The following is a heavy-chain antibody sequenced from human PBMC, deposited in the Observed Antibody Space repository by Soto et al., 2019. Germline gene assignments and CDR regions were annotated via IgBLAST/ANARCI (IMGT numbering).Heavy chain of an antibody. CDR3: ARAPMVVTARNCFDH. V-gene: IGHV3-30-3*01. J-gene: IGHJ5*02. CDR1: GFTFSSYA. CDR2: ISYDGSNK. Sequence: QVQLVESGGGVVQPGRSLRLSCAASGFTFSSYAMHWVRQAPGKGLEWVAVISYDGSNKYYADSVKGRFTISRDNSKNPLYLKMNSVRAGDTAVYSCARAPMVVTARNCFDHWGQGPLVTVSS. D-gene: IGHD2-21*02.